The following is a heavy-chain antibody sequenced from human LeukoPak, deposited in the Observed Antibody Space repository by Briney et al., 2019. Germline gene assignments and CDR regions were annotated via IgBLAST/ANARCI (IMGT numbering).Heavy chain of an antibody. CDR3: ARDSYSSSWYSAFDI. CDR1: GGSISSYY. D-gene: IGHD6-13*01. J-gene: IGHJ3*02. V-gene: IGHV4-59*01. CDR2: IYYSGST. Sequence: PSETLSLTCTVSGGSISSYYWSWIRQPPGKGLEWIGYIYYSGSTNYNPSLKSRVTISVDTSKNQFSLKLSSVTAADTAVYYCARDSYSSSWYSAFDIWGQGTMVTVSS.